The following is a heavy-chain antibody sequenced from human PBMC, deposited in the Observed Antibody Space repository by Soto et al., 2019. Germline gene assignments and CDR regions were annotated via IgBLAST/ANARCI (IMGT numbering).Heavy chain of an antibody. CDR3: ARDPKDGYPANGMDV. V-gene: IGHV1-18*03. Sequence: QVQLVQSGAEVKKPGASVKVSCKASGYKFSSYGISWVRQAPGQGLEWMGWISAYTGNTNYAQKLQGTVTMTTDTSTSTAYMERRSLRSDDMAGYYCARDPKDGYPANGMDVWGPGTTVTVSS. CDR2: ISAYTGNT. D-gene: IGHD5-12*01. CDR1: GYKFSSYG. J-gene: IGHJ6*02.